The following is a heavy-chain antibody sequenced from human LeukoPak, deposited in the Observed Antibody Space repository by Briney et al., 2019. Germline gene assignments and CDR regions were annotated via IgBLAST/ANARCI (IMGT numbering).Heavy chain of an antibody. D-gene: IGHD3-9*01. CDR3: AKSGLRYFDWPHPFDY. CDR2: ISWNSGSI. J-gene: IGHJ4*02. V-gene: IGHV3-9*01. CDR1: GFTFDDYA. Sequence: GGSLRLSCAASGFTFDDYAMHWVRQAPGKGLEWVSGISWNSGSIGYADSVKGRFTISRDNSKNTLYLQMNSLRAEDTAVYYCAKSGLRYFDWPHPFDYWGQGTLVTVSS.